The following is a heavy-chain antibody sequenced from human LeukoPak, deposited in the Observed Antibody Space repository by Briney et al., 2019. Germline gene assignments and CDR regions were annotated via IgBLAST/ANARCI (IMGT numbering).Heavy chain of an antibody. CDR2: ISSSSSYT. D-gene: IGHD3-22*01. J-gene: IGHJ4*02. V-gene: IGHV3-21*01. CDR1: GFTFSSYS. CDR3: ARGYYDLLY. Sequence: GGSLRLSCAASGFTFSSYSMNWVRQAPGKGLEWVSSISSSSSYTYYADSVKGRFTISRDNAKNSLYLQMNSLRAEDTAVYYCARGYYDLLYWGQGTLVTVSS.